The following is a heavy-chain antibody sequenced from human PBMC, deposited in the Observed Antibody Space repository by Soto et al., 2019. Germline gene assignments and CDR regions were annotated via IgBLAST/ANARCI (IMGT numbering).Heavy chain of an antibody. J-gene: IGHJ6*02. CDR3: AREGDPDYYGMDV. CDR1: GGTFSSYA. D-gene: IGHD3-16*01. CDR2: ITPIFGTA. Sequence: QVQLVQSGAEVKKPGSSVKVSCKASGGTFSSYAISWVRQAPGQGFEWMGGITPIFGTANYAQKFQGRVTMTADESTSTSYMELSSLRSEDTAVYYCAREGDPDYYGMDVWGQGTTVTVSS. V-gene: IGHV1-69*12.